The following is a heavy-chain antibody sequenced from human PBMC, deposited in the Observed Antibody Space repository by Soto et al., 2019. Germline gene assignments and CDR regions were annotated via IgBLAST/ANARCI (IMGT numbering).Heavy chain of an antibody. V-gene: IGHV3-15*01. Sequence: EVQLVESGGGLVKPGGSLRLSCAASGFTFSNAWMSWVRQAPGKGLEWVGRIKSKTDGGTTDYAAPVKGRFTISRDDSKNTLYLQMNSLNTVDTSVYYCTTGSITMVPGVIDYWGQGTLVTVSS. D-gene: IGHD3-10*01. CDR2: IKSKTDGGTT. CDR3: TTGSITMVPGVIDY. J-gene: IGHJ4*02. CDR1: GFTFSNAW.